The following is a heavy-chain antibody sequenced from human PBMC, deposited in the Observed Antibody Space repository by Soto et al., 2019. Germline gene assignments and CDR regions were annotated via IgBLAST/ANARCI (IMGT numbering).Heavy chain of an antibody. Sequence: PSETLSLTCTVSGGSISSGDYYWSWIRQHPGKGLEWIGYIYYSGSTYYNPSLKSRVTISVDTSKNQFSLKLSSVTAADTAVYYCARGRVIVVPAAMSGACFDPWGQGTLVTVSS. CDR1: GGSISSGDYY. J-gene: IGHJ5*02. V-gene: IGHV4-31*03. D-gene: IGHD2-2*01. CDR2: IYYSGST. CDR3: ARGRVIVVPAAMSGACFDP.